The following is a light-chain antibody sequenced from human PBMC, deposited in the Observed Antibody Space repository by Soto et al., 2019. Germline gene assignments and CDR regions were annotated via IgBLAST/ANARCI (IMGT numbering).Light chain of an antibody. CDR1: QSISSW. V-gene: IGKV1-5*03. J-gene: IGKJ1*01. CDR2: KAS. CDR3: QQYNRYSPT. Sequence: DIQMTQFPSTLSASVGDRVTITCRASQSISSWLAWYQQKPGKAPKLLIYKASSLESGVPSRFSGSGSGTEFTLTISSLQPDDFATYYCQQYNRYSPTFGQGTKV.